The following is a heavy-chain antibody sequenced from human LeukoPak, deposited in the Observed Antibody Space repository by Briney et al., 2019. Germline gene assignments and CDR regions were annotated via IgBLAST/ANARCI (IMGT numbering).Heavy chain of an antibody. CDR1: GGSISSNSYY. Sequence: SETLSLTCTVSGGSISSNSYYWGWIRQPPGKGLEWIGNIDYRGSTYYNPSLKSRVTISVDTSKNHFSLKLSSVTAADTAVYYCASYVWGSYREDYWGQGTLVTVSS. D-gene: IGHD3-16*02. J-gene: IGHJ4*02. CDR2: IDYRGST. CDR3: ASYVWGSYREDY. V-gene: IGHV4-39*07.